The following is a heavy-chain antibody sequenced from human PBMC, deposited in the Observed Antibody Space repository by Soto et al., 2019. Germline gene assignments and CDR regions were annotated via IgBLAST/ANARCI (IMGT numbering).Heavy chain of an antibody. CDR1: GFIFRNFG. CDR3: VQGASTAHQPLDS. V-gene: IGHV3-30*03. CDR2: ISGDGNDK. J-gene: IGHJ4*02. Sequence: QVQLVESGGGVVQPGRSLRRSCAASGFIFRNFGMHWVRRAPGKGLEWVATISGDGNDKYYPDSMKGRFTISRDNFNNTLYLQLNSLRPEDTAVYHCVQGASTAHQPLDSWGQGVLVTVSS. D-gene: IGHD1-26*01.